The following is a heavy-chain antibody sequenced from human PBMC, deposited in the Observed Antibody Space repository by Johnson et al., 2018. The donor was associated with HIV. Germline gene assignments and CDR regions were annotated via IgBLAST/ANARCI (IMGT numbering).Heavy chain of an antibody. J-gene: IGHJ3*02. CDR3: AKARSSGQGAFDI. Sequence: QMLLVESGGGVVQTGGSLRLSCAASGFTFSSYGMHWVRQAPGKGLEWVAFIRYDGSNKYYADSVKGRFTISRDNSENTLYLQMNSLRAEETAVYFCAKARSSGQGAFDIWGQGTLVTVSS. V-gene: IGHV3-30*02. CDR1: GFTFSSYG. D-gene: IGHD6-19*01. CDR2: IRYDGSNK.